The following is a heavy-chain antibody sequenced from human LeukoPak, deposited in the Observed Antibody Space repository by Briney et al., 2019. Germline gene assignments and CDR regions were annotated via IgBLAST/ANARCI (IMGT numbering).Heavy chain of an antibody. CDR1: GFTFSNCW. Sequence: GGSLRLSCAASGFTFSNCWMSWVRQAPGKGLEWVANIKQDGSEKYYVNSVKGRFTISRDNAKNSLYPQMNSLRAEDTAIYYCAREDDWNYEDYWGQGTLVTVSS. CDR2: IKQDGSEK. J-gene: IGHJ4*02. CDR3: AREDDWNYEDY. D-gene: IGHD1-7*01. V-gene: IGHV3-7*01.